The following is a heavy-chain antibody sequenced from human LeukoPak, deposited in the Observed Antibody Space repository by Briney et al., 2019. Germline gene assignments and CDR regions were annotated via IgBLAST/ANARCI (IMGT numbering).Heavy chain of an antibody. Sequence: GASVKVSCKASGYTFTGYYMRWVRQAPGQGLEWMGWINPNSGGTNYALKFQGRVTMTRDTSISTACMELSSLRSDDTAVYYCARVLYGDSYDAFDIWGQGTMVTVSS. CDR2: INPNSGGT. CDR3: ARVLYGDSYDAFDI. CDR1: GYTFTGYY. D-gene: IGHD4-17*01. J-gene: IGHJ3*02. V-gene: IGHV1-2*02.